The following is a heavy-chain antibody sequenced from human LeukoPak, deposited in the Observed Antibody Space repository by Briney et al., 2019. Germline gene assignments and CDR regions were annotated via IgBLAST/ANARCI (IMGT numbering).Heavy chain of an antibody. Sequence: SETLSLTCTVSGGSISNYYWSWIRQPPGKGLEWIGYIYYSGSTNYNPSLKSRVTISVDTSKNQFSLKLSSVTAADTAVYYCARDLAVAGYFDYWGQGTLVTVSS. CDR3: ARDLAVAGYFDY. V-gene: IGHV4-59*01. J-gene: IGHJ4*02. CDR1: GGSISNYY. CDR2: IYYSGST. D-gene: IGHD6-19*01.